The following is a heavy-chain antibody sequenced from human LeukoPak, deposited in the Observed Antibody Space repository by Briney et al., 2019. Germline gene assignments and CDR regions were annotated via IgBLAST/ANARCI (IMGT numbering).Heavy chain of an antibody. Sequence: PSETLSLTCTVSGGSISSSSYYWGWIRQPPGKGLEGIGSIYYSGSTYYNPSLKSRVTISVDTSKNQFSLKLSSVTAADTAVYYCAREARYSGYDPVDYWGQGTLVTASS. J-gene: IGHJ4*02. CDR3: AREARYSGYDPVDY. CDR2: IYYSGST. D-gene: IGHD5-12*01. CDR1: GGSISSSSYY. V-gene: IGHV4-39*07.